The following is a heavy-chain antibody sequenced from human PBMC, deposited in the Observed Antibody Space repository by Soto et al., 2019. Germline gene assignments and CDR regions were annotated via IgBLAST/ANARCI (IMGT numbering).Heavy chain of an antibody. J-gene: IGHJ5*02. Sequence: QVQLVQSGAEVKKPGSSVKVSCKASGGTFSSYTISWVRQAPGQGHEWMGRIIPILGIANYAQKFQGRVTITADKSTSRAYMELSSLRSEDTAVYYCAIDTDIVDTAAWFDPWCQRTLVTVSS. CDR1: GGTFSSYT. CDR2: IIPILGIA. CDR3: AIDTDIVDTAAWFDP. D-gene: IGHD5-12*01. V-gene: IGHV1-69*08.